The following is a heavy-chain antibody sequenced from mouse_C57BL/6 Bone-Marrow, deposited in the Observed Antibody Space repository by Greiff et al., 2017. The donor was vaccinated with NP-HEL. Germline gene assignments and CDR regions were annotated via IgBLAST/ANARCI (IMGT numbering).Heavy chain of an antibody. CDR3: VRHDHGSSYVYYAMDY. Sequence: EVQGVESGGGLVQPKGSLKLSCAASGFSFNTYAMNWVRQAPGKGLEWVARIRSKSNNYATYYADSVKDRFTISRDDSESMLYLQMNNLKTEDTAMYYCVRHDHGSSYVYYAMDYWGQGTSVTVSS. CDR1: GFSFNTYA. CDR2: IRSKSNNYAT. D-gene: IGHD1-1*01. V-gene: IGHV10-1*01. J-gene: IGHJ4*01.